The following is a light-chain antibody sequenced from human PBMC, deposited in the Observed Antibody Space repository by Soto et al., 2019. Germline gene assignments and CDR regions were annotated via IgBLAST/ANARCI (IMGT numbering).Light chain of an antibody. CDR1: SRDIGSYNL. CDR2: EDT. Sequence: QSALTQPASVSGSPGQSITISCGGTSRDIGSYNLVSWYQDHPGKAPKLVIYEDTKRPSGVSDRFSGSKSGNTASLTISGLQADDEADYYCCSYAGSSSVAFGGGTQLTVL. J-gene: IGLJ2*01. CDR3: CSYAGSSSVA. V-gene: IGLV2-23*01.